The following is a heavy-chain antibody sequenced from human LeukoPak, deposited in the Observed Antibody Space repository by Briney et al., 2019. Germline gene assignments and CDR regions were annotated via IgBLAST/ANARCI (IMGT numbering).Heavy chain of an antibody. J-gene: IGHJ4*02. CDR1: GFTFSSYW. D-gene: IGHD6-19*01. V-gene: IGHV3-74*01. CDR2: INSDGSST. CDR3: ARVSSGWYYFDY. Sequence: GGSLRLSCAASGFTFSSYWMHWVRHAPGEGLVWVSRINSDGSSTSYADSVKGRFTISRDNAKNTLYLQMNSLRAEDTAVYYCARVSSGWYYFDYWGQGTLVTVSS.